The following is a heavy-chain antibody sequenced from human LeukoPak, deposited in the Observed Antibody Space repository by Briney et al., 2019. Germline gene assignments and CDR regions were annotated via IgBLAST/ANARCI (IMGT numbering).Heavy chain of an antibody. V-gene: IGHV1-69*05. D-gene: IGHD5-24*01. CDR1: GGTFSSYA. CDR2: IIPIFGTA. CDR3: AREGEDGKNWDY. Sequence: SVKVSCKASGGTFSSYAISWVRQAPGQGLEWMGGIIPIFGTANYAQKFQGRVTITTDESTSTAYMELSSLRSEDTAVYYCAREGEDGKNWDYWGQGTLVTVSS. J-gene: IGHJ4*02.